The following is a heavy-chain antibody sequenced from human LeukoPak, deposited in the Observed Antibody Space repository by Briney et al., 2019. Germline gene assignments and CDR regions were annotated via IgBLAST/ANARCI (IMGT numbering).Heavy chain of an antibody. CDR2: ISGSSSYM. J-gene: IGHJ4*02. CDR1: GFTFSSYS. V-gene: IGHV3-21*01. CDR3: ARAAVATLLNY. D-gene: IGHD6-19*01. Sequence: GGSLRLSCAASGFTFSSYSMNWVRQAPGRGLEWVSSISGSSSYMNYADSVKGRFTISRDNAKNSLYLQMNSLRAEDTAVYYCARAAVATLLNYWGQGTLVTVSS.